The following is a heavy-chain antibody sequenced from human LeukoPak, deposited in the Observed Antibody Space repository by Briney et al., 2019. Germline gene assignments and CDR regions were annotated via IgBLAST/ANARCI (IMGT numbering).Heavy chain of an antibody. D-gene: IGHD3-3*01. V-gene: IGHV4-31*03. CDR2: IYNSGST. J-gene: IGHJ6*02. CDR1: GGSISSGGYY. CDR3: ARALELYDFWSGYYKNRDYYGMDV. Sequence: SETMSLTCTVSGGSISSGGYYWSWIRQHPGKGLERIGYIYNSGSTDYNPSLKSRVTISVDTSKNQFSLKLSSVTAADTAVYYCARALELYDFWSGYYKNRDYYGMDVWGQGTTVTVSS.